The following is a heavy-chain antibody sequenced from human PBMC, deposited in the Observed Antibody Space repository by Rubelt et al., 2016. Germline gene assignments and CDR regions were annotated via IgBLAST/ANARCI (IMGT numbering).Heavy chain of an antibody. CDR2: IYYSGTT. J-gene: IGHJ4*02. V-gene: IGHV4-39*01. Sequence: QLQLQESGSGLVKPSETLSLTCTVSGDSISGSSFYWGWIRQPPGKGLEWIGRIYYSGTTYYNPPLKRRVTISVDTSKNQISWKLNLVTAADTAVYYCARGLQAVTGWGQGALVTVSS. CDR1: GDSISGSSFY. CDR3: ARGLQAVTG. D-gene: IGHD5-18*01.